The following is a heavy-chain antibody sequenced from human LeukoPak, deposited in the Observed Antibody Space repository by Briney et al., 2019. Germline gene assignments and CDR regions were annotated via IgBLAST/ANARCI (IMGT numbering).Heavy chain of an antibody. J-gene: IGHJ5*02. Sequence: SETLSLTCTVSGYSISSGYYWGWIRQPPGKGLEWIGNIYHSGSTYYNPSLKSRVTISVDTSKNQFSLKLSSVTAAGTAVYYCARAYSSSWYLNWFDPWGQGTPVTVSS. D-gene: IGHD6-13*01. CDR1: GYSISSGYY. V-gene: IGHV4-38-2*02. CDR2: IYHSGST. CDR3: ARAYSSSWYLNWFDP.